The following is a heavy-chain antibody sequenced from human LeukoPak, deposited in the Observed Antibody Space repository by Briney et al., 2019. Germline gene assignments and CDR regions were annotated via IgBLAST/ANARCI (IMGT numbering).Heavy chain of an antibody. Sequence: ASVKVSCKASGYSFTAYSIVWVRQAPGQGLEWMGWIHPHSGGTEYVKRFQGRVTMTRDTAISTAYMEVNSLGNDDAAVYYCARLGTGYSLSYWGQGTQVIVPS. J-gene: IGHJ4*02. CDR1: GYSFTAYS. CDR2: IHPHSGGT. CDR3: ARLGTGYSLSY. D-gene: IGHD5-18*01. V-gene: IGHV1-2*02.